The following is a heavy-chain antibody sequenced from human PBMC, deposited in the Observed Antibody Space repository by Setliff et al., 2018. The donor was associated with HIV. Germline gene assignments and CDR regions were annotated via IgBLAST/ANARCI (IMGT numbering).Heavy chain of an antibody. Sequence: ASVKVSCKASGYTFTFYAIHWVRQAPGQRLGWMGWINAGNGNTRYSQKFQGRVTVARDTSASTAYVELSSLRSEDTAVYYCARDQNYGSGSYYTNNAFDIWGQGTMVTVSS. CDR2: INAGNGNT. D-gene: IGHD3-10*01. V-gene: IGHV1-3*01. CDR1: GYTFTFYA. CDR3: ARDQNYGSGSYYTNNAFDI. J-gene: IGHJ3*02.